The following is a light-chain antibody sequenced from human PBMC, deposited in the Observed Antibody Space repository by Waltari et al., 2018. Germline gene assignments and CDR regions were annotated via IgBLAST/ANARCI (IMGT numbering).Light chain of an antibody. CDR3: QQYYSTPYT. J-gene: IGKJ2*01. CDR2: WAS. V-gene: IGKV4-1*01. Sequence: DIVLTQSPDSLAVSLGERATINCKSSQSIFFSSKSRNHLAWYQQKPGQPPKLLVYWASTRQSGVPDRFSGSGSGADFTLTITSLQAEDVAVYYCQQYYSTPYTFGQGTKLEIK. CDR1: QSIFFSSKSRNH.